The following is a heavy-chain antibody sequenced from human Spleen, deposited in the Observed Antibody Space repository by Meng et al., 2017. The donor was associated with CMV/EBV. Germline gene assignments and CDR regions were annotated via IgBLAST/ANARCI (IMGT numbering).Heavy chain of an antibody. CDR3: AKSDSGSYPYDY. Sequence: GGSLRLSCAASGFTFRKYTMNWVRRAPGKGLEWVSVIYSGGSSTYYADSVKGRFTISRDNSKNTLYLQMNSLRAEDTAVYYCAKSDSGSYPYDYWGQGTLVTVSS. D-gene: IGHD1-26*01. V-gene: IGHV3-23*03. CDR2: IYSGGSST. CDR1: GFTFRKYT. J-gene: IGHJ4*02.